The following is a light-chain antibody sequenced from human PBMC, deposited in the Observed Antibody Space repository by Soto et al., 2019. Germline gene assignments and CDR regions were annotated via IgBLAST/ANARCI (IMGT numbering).Light chain of an antibody. CDR3: QQYNRPTWT. J-gene: IGKJ1*01. CDR2: DAS. Sequence: DIQMTQSPSTLSASVGDRVTITCRASQSISSWLAWYQQKPGKAPKLLIYDASSLESGAPSRFSGSGSGTEFTLTISSLQPDDFATYYCQQYNRPTWTFGQGTKVEIK. V-gene: IGKV1-5*01. CDR1: QSISSW.